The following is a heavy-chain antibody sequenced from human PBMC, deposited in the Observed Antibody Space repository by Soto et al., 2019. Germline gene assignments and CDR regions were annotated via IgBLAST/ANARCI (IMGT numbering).Heavy chain of an antibody. J-gene: IGHJ4*02. V-gene: IGHV3-23*01. CDR1: GFTFSSYA. Sequence: GGSLRLSCAASGFTFSSYAMSWVRQAPGKGLEWVSAISGSGGSTYYADSVKGRFTISRDNSKNTLYLQMNSLRAEDTAVYYCAKDGPNILTGYWDFDYWGQGTLVTVSS. CDR2: ISGSGGST. CDR3: AKDGPNILTGYWDFDY. D-gene: IGHD3-9*01.